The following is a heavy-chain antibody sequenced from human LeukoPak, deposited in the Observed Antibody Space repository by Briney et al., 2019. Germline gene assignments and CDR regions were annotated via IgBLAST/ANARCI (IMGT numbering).Heavy chain of an antibody. D-gene: IGHD2-21*02. CDR1: GFTFSNYE. CDR2: ISSSGGTM. CDR3: ARVAYCAGGCHHMDS. Sequence: HSGGSLRLSCAASGFTFSNYEMNWVRQAPGKGLEWVSYISSSGGTMYYADSVKGRFTISRDNAKNSLYLQMNSLRAEDTAVYYCARVAYCAGGCHHMDSWGQGTLVTVSS. V-gene: IGHV3-48*03. J-gene: IGHJ4*02.